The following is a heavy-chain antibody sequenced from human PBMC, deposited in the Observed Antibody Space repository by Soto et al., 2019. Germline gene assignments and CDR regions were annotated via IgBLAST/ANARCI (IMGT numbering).Heavy chain of an antibody. CDR1: GFTFSSYA. J-gene: IGHJ4*02. CDR2: ISGSGGST. D-gene: IGHD2-15*01. V-gene: IGHV3-23*01. Sequence: EVQLLESGGGLVQPGGSLRLSCAASGFTFSSYAMSWVRQAPGKGLEWVSAISGSGGSTYYADSVKGRFTISRDNSKNTLYLQMNSLRAEDTAVYYCVKCLRGSCYYFDYWGQGTLVTVSS. CDR3: VKCLRGSCYYFDY.